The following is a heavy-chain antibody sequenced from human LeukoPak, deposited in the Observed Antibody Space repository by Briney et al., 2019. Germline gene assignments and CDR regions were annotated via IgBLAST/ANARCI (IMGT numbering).Heavy chain of an antibody. CDR1: GGTFSSYA. CDR3: AREYSGYAMRSNHLDY. V-gene: IGHV1-69*04. J-gene: IGHJ4*02. D-gene: IGHD5-12*01. CDR2: IIPFLDIA. Sequence: SVKVSCKASGGTFSSYAISWVRQAPGQGLEWMGKIIPFLDIANYAQKFQGRVTITADKSTSTAYMELSSLRSEDTAVYYCAREYSGYAMRSNHLDYWGQGTLVTVSS.